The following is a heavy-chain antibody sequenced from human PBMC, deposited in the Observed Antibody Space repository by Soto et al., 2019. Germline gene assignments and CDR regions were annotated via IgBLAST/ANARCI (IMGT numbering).Heavy chain of an antibody. CDR3: GRVFSVNWNGDPSGRAFDL. V-gene: IGHV1-46*03. CDR2: IYASDGST. CDR1: GYTFTSYY. J-gene: IGHJ3*01. D-gene: IGHD1-1*01. Sequence: GASVKVSCKASGYTFTSYYMHWVRQAPGQGLEWMGRIYASDGSTSYAQKFQGRVTMTGDTSTSTAYMELSSLSSEDTAVYYCGRVFSVNWNGDPSGRAFDLWGQGTKVTVSS.